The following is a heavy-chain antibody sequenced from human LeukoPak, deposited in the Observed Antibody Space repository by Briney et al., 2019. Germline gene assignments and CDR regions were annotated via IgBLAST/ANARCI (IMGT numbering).Heavy chain of an antibody. V-gene: IGHV2-5*02. Sequence: SGPTLFNPTQPLTLTCTFSGFALSTSGVGVGCVRQPPGKALEWLAVIYWDDDRRYTPSLKSRLAITKDTSKIQVVLTMTNTDPVDTGTYYCAHRSPGYINGWNNCYFDNWGPGTLVTVSS. D-gene: IGHD1/OR15-1a*01. CDR3: AHRSPGYINGWNNCYFDN. J-gene: IGHJ4*03. CDR1: GFALSTSGVG. CDR2: IYWDDDR.